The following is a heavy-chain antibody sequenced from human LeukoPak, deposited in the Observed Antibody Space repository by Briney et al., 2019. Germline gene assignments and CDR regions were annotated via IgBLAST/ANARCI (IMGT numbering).Heavy chain of an antibody. CDR3: ARGGGYAWDY. CDR1: GFTFTTYW. J-gene: IGHJ4*02. V-gene: IGHV3-7*01. Sequence: GGSLRLSCATSGFTFTTYWTNWVRQAPGKGLEWVANIKQDGSEKYYVDSVKGRFTISRDNARNSLYLQMNSLRADDTAVYYCARGGGYAWDYWGQGTLVTVSS. CDR2: IKQDGSEK. D-gene: IGHD5-12*01.